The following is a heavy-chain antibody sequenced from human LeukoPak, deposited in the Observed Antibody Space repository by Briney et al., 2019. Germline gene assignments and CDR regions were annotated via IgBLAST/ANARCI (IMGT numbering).Heavy chain of an antibody. V-gene: IGHV5-10-1*01. Sequence: GESLKISCKGSGYSFTSYWISWVRQMPGKGLEWRGRIDPSDSYTNYSPSFQGHVTISADKSISTAYLQWSSLKASDTAMYYCARPYDSSGYYPDYWGQGTLVTVSS. D-gene: IGHD3-22*01. CDR1: GYSFTSYW. CDR2: IDPSDSYT. CDR3: ARPYDSSGYYPDY. J-gene: IGHJ4*02.